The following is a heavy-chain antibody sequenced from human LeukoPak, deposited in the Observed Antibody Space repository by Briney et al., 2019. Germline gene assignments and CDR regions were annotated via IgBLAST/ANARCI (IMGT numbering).Heavy chain of an antibody. V-gene: IGHV1-8*01. D-gene: IGHD3-3*01. CDR3: ARTYYDFWSGPHLGEDWFDP. Sequence: GASVKVSCKASGYTFTSYDINWVRQATGQGLEWMGWMNPNSGNTGYAQKFQGRVTMTRNNSISTAYMELSSLRSEDTAVYYCARTYYDFWSGPHLGEDWFDPWGQGTLVTVSS. CDR2: MNPNSGNT. J-gene: IGHJ5*02. CDR1: GYTFTSYD.